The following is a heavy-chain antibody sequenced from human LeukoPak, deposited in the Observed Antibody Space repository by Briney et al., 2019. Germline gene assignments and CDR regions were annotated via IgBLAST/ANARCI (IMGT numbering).Heavy chain of an antibody. CDR3: ARGSYYYDSSGYYYGY. Sequence: ASVKVSCKASGYTFTGYYMHWVRQAPGQGLEWMGWINPNSGGTNYAQKFQGRVTMTRNTSISTAYMELSSLRSEDTAVYYCARGSYYYDSSGYYYGYWGQGTLVTVSS. D-gene: IGHD3-22*01. J-gene: IGHJ4*02. CDR2: INPNSGGT. V-gene: IGHV1-2*02. CDR1: GYTFTGYY.